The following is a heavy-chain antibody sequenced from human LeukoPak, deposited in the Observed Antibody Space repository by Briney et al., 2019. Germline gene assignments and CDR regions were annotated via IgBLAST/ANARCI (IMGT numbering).Heavy chain of an antibody. J-gene: IGHJ5*02. CDR2: IYYSGST. D-gene: IGHD4-17*01. CDR3: ARHMTTVTTVKTPGWFDP. Sequence: SQTLSLTCAVYGGSFSGYYWGWIRQPPGKGLEWIGSIYYSGSTYYNPSLKSRVTISVDTSKNQFSLKLSSVTAADTAVYYCARHMTTVTTVKTPGWFDPWGQGTLVTVSS. CDR1: GGSFSGYY. V-gene: IGHV4-39*01.